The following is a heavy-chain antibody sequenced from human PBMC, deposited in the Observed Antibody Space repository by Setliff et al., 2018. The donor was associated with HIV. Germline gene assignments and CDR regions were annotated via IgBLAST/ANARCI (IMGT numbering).Heavy chain of an antibody. V-gene: IGHV4-59*01. Sequence: PSETLSLTCTVAGGSISSYFWSWIRQPPGRGLEWLGYIYYDGTTNSNPSLKSRVTISVTTSKNQFSLKLSSVTAADTALYFCARATFGSTSSGINYYMDVWGKGTTVTVS. CDR3: ARATFGSTSSGINYYMDV. CDR1: GGSISSYF. D-gene: IGHD3-10*01. CDR2: IYYDGTT. J-gene: IGHJ6*03.